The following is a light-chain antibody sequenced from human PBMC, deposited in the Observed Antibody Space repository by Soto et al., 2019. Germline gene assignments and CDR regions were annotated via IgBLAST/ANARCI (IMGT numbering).Light chain of an antibody. CDR3: QESFFTLGT. Sequence: DIQMSQSPSSLSASVGDRDTITCRASQYIGDLLNWYQQTPGKAPKLLIFGASNLHIGVPSRFSGSGSGTEFTLTINNLQREDFATYYCQESFFTLGTFGRGTKVEI. J-gene: IGKJ1*01. CDR2: GAS. V-gene: IGKV1-39*01. CDR1: QYIGDL.